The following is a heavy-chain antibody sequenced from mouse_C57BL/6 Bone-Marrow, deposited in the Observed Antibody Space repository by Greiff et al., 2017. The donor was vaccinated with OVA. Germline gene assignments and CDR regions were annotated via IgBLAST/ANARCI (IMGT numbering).Heavy chain of an antibody. V-gene: IGHV5-9-1*02. Sequence: DVKLVESGEGLVKPGGSLKLSCAASGFTFSSYAMSWVRQTPEQRLEWVAYISSGGDYIYYADTVKGRFTISRDNSRNTLYLQMSSLTSEDTAMYYCASGDYRGSYAVDYWGQGTSVTVSS. CDR1: GFTFSSYA. D-gene: IGHD2-4*01. J-gene: IGHJ4*01. CDR2: ISSGGDYI. CDR3: ASGDYRGSYAVDY.